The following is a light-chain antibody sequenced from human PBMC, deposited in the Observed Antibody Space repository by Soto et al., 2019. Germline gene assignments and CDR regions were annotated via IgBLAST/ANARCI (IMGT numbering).Light chain of an antibody. CDR2: TAS. CDR1: QGISDY. J-gene: IGKJ1*01. Sequence: DIRMTQSPSSLSASVVDTVSITCLASQGISDYLSWFQHKPGEAPKLLIYTASSLQGGVPLRFSGAGSRTDFSLTISGLQPEDSATYYCQQTYTFPWTFGQGTKVDI. V-gene: IGKV1-39*01. CDR3: QQTYTFPWT.